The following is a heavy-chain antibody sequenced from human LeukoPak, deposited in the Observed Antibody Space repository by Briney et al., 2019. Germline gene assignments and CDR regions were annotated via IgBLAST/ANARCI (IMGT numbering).Heavy chain of an antibody. CDR1: GGSISSSSYY. D-gene: IGHD3-22*01. Sequence: SETLSLTCTVSGGSISSSSYYWGWIRQPPGKGLEWIGSIYYSGSTYYNPSLKSRVTISVDTSKNQFSLKLSSVTAADTAVYYCARQSGYYSVDAFDIWGQETMVTVSS. CDR2: IYYSGST. J-gene: IGHJ3*02. V-gene: IGHV4-39*01. CDR3: ARQSGYYSVDAFDI.